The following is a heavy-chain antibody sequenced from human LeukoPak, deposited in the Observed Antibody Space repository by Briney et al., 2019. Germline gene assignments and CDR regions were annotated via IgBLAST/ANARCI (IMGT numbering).Heavy chain of an antibody. CDR1: GGSFSGYY. V-gene: IGHV4-34*01. D-gene: IGHD5-18*01. CDR3: AGPYGNSYGFDY. Sequence: SETLSLTCAVYGGSFSGYYWSWIRQPPGKGLEWIGEINNSGSTNYNPSLKSRVTISVDTSKNQFSLKLSSVTAADTAVYYCAGPYGNSYGFDYWGQGTLVTVSS. J-gene: IGHJ4*02. CDR2: INNSGST.